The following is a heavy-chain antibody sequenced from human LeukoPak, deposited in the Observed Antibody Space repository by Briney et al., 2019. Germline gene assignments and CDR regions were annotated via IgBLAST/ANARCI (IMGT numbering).Heavy chain of an antibody. Sequence: GGSLRLSCATSGFTLRNYAMSWVRQAPGKGLEWVSSISGNGGFTYYADSVKGRFTISRDNSKNTLYLQMNSLRAEDTAVYYCAKRDSRGSYYFDCWGQGTLVTVSS. J-gene: IGHJ4*02. CDR1: GFTLRNYA. CDR2: ISGNGGFT. D-gene: IGHD6-19*01. CDR3: AKRDSRGSYYFDC. V-gene: IGHV3-23*01.